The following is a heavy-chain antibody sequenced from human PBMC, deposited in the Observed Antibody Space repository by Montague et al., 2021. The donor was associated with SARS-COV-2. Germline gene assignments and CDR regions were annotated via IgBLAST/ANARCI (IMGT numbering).Heavy chain of an antibody. CDR3: ARRGHYVSAGDHWHFDL. J-gene: IGHJ2*01. Sequence: SETLSLTCTVSGGSINDHYRSWIRQSPGKGLEWIGYINSNGKTNYNPSLKSRVTLSADASRNEFSLKLDSVTAADTAVYFCARRGHYVSAGDHWHFDLWGRGMLVTVSS. CDR1: GGSINDHY. D-gene: IGHD2-21*01. V-gene: IGHV4-4*09. CDR2: INSNGKT.